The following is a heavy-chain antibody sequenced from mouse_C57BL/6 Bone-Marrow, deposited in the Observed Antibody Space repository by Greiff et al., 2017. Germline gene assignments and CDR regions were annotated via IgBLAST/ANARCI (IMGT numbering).Heavy chain of an antibody. CDR2: INYDGSST. D-gene: IGHD1-1*01. V-gene: IGHV5-16*01. Sequence: VPEKGLEWVANINYDGSSTYYLDSLKSRFIISRDNAKNILYLQMSSLKSEDTATYYCARDRTYYGSSYWYFDVWGTGTTVTVSS. CDR3: ARDRTYYGSSYWYFDV. J-gene: IGHJ1*03.